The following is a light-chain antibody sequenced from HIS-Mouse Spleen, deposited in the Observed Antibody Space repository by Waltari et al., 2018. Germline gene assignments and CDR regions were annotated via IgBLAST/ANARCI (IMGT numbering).Light chain of an antibody. V-gene: IGLV3-10*01. CDR3: YSTDSSGNHRRV. CDR2: EDS. CDR1: AFPKKY. J-gene: IGLJ3*02. Sequence: SYELTQPPSVSVSPGQTAGITCSGDAFPKKYAYWYQQKSGQAPVLVIYEDSKRPSGIPERFSGSSSGTMATLTISGAQVEDEADYYCYSTDSSGNHRRVFGGGTKLTVL.